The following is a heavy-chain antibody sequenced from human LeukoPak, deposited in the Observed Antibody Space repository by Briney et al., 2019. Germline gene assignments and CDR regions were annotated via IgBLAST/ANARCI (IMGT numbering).Heavy chain of an antibody. CDR3: ATGYCSGGSCPYYYYMDV. J-gene: IGHJ6*03. Sequence: GGSLRLSCAASGFTVSSNYMSWVRQAPGKGLEWVSVIYSGGSTCYADSVKGRFTISRDNSKNTLYLQMNSLRAEDTAVYYCATGYCSGGSCPYYYYMDVWGKGTTVTISS. V-gene: IGHV3-53*01. D-gene: IGHD2-15*01. CDR2: IYSGGST. CDR1: GFTVSSNY.